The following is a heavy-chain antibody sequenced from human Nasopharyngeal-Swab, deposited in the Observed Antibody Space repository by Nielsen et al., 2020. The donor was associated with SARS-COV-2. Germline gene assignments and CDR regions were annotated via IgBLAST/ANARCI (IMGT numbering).Heavy chain of an antibody. CDR3: VRGGRTRIQLWQGPPYGMDV. Sequence: WVRQAPGQGLEWMGGIIPIFGTANYAQKFQGRVTITADESTSTAYMELSSLRSEDTAVYYCVRGGRTRIQLWQGPPYGMDVWGQGTTVTVSS. V-gene: IGHV1-69*01. D-gene: IGHD5-18*01. CDR2: IIPIFGTA. J-gene: IGHJ6*02.